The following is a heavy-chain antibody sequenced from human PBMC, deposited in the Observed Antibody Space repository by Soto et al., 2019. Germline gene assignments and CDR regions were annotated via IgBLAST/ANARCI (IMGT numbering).Heavy chain of an antibody. CDR2: ISTYNGHT. J-gene: IGHJ6*02. CDR3: ARDWGQQWLAYGMDV. CDR1: GYTFTNYG. V-gene: IGHV1-18*01. D-gene: IGHD6-19*01. Sequence: QVQLVQSGAEVRKPGASVKVSCKASGYTFTNYGINWVRQAPGQGLEWVGWISTYNGHTTSAQKLQGRVTMTTDTSTSTVYMELRTLRSDDTAVYYCARDWGQQWLAYGMDVWGQGTTVTVSS.